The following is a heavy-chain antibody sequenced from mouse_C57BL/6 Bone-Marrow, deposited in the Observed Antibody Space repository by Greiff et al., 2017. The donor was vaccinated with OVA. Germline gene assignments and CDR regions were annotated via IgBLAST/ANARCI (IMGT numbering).Heavy chain of an antibody. Sequence: VQLQQSGTVLARPGASVTMSCKTSGYTFTSYWLHWVKQRPGPGLEWIGAIYPGNSDTSYNQKFKGKAKLTAVTSASTAYMELSSLTNEDSAVYYCTRGDYSKGGYYAMDYWGQGTSVTVSS. CDR1: GYTFTSYW. CDR2: IYPGNSDT. CDR3: TRGDYSKGGYYAMDY. V-gene: IGHV1-5*01. J-gene: IGHJ4*01. D-gene: IGHD2-5*01.